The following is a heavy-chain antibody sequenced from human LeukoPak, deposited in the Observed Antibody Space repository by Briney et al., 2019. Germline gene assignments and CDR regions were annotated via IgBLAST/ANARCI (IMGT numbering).Heavy chain of an antibody. CDR2: IYASVTT. Sequence: RIYASVTTNYTPSLKRRVTMSLDTSKNQFSLKLSSVTAADTAVYYCARDTGYFASGGFDYWGQGTLVTVSS. J-gene: IGHJ4*02. D-gene: IGHD3-10*01. V-gene: IGHV4-4*07. CDR3: ARDTGYFASGGFDY.